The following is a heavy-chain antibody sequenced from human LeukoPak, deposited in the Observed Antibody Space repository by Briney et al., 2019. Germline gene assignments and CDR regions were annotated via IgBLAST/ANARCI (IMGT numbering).Heavy chain of an antibody. Sequence: GGSLRLSCAASGFTFSSYEMNWVRQAPGKGLEWVGRILGKGSGGTTDYAAPVQGRFTISRDDSKDTVYLEMNSLKTEDTAVYYCSWIRGALGFYFMDVWGKGTTVTISS. D-gene: IGHD3-10*01. V-gene: IGHV3-15*01. CDR1: GFTFSSYE. CDR2: ILGKGSGGTT. CDR3: SWIRGALGFYFMDV. J-gene: IGHJ6*03.